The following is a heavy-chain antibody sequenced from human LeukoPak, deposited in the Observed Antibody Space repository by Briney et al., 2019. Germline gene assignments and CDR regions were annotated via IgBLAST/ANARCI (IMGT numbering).Heavy chain of an antibody. CDR3: ARDVDSSGLTYYYYYYMDV. J-gene: IGHJ6*03. Sequence: GGSLRLSCEASGFIVSSNYMSWVRQAPGKGLEWVANIKQDGSEKYYVDSVKGRFTISRDNAKNSLYLQMNSLRAEDTAVYYCARDVDSSGLTYYYYYYMDVWGKGTTVTVSS. D-gene: IGHD6-19*01. CDR1: GFIVSSNY. V-gene: IGHV3-7*01. CDR2: IKQDGSEK.